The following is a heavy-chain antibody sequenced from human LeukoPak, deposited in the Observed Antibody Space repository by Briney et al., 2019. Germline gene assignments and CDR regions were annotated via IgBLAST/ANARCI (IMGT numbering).Heavy chain of an antibody. CDR1: GFTFSSYW. CDR3: ARSACSGGSFYLNPNYYYYMDV. D-gene: IGHD2-15*01. V-gene: IGHV3-74*01. J-gene: IGHJ6*03. Sequence: GGSLRLACAASGFTFSSYWMHWVRQAPGKGLVWVSRINSDGSSTSYADSVKGRFTISRDNAKNTLYLQMNSLRAEDTAVYYCARSACSGGSFYLNPNYYYYMDVWGKGTTVTISS. CDR2: INSDGSST.